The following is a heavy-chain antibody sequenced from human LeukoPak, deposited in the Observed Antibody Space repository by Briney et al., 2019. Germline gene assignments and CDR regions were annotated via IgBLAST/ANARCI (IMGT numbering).Heavy chain of an antibody. V-gene: IGHV3-7*01. CDR3: ARDLVSSGPYYYYFYGVDV. D-gene: IGHD6-19*01. CDR1: GFTFSSYW. J-gene: IGHJ6*02. Sequence: GGSLRLSCVGSGFTFSSYWMSWVRQAPGKGLEWVANIKQDGSEKYYVDSVKGRFTISRDNAKNSLYLQMNSLRAEDTAVYYCARDLVSSGPYYYYFYGVDVWGQGTTVTVSS. CDR2: IKQDGSEK.